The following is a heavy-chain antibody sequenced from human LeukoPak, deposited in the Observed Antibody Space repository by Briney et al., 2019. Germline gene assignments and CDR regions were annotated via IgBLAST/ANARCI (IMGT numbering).Heavy chain of an antibody. CDR1: GGSISSSNW. D-gene: IGHD6-13*01. V-gene: IGHV4-4*02. CDR2: IYHSGST. Sequence: KPSGTLSLTCAVSGGSISSSNWWSWVRQPPGKGLEWIGEIYHSGSTNYNPSLKSRVTMSVDTSKNQFSLRLSSANAADTAVYYCARDILATSIAAPYYWGQGTLVTVSS. CDR3: ARDILATSIAAPYY. J-gene: IGHJ4*02.